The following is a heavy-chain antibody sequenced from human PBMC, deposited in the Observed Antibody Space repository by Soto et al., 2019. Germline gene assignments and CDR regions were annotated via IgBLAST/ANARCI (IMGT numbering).Heavy chain of an antibody. V-gene: IGHV4-61*01. CDR1: GGSVSSGSYY. J-gene: IGHJ6*02. Sequence: SETLSLTCTVSGGSVSSGSYYWSWIRQPPGKGLEWIGYIYYSGSTNYNPSLKSRVTISVDTSKNQFSLKLSSVTAADTAVYYCARDHSSSWYYYGMDVWGQGTTVTVSS. CDR2: IYYSGST. CDR3: ARDHSSSWYYYGMDV. D-gene: IGHD6-13*01.